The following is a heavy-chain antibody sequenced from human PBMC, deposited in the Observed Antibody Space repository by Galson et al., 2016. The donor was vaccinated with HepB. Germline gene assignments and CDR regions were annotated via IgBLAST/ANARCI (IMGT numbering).Heavy chain of an antibody. J-gene: IGHJ4*02. CDR3: AKDDSSGYYYFGY. D-gene: IGHD3-22*01. CDR2: ISPSGDRT. CDR1: GFTFSSYA. V-gene: IGHV3-23*01. Sequence: SLRLSCAVSGFTFSSYAMSWVRQAPGKGLEWVSAISPSGDRTYYADSVKGRFTISRHNSKNTLYLQMNSLRAKDTAVYYCAKDDSSGYYYFGYWGQGTLATVSS.